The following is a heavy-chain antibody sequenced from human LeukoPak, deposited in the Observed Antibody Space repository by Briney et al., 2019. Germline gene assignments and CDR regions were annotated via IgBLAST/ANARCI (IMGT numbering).Heavy chain of an antibody. CDR3: ARKGLRRYYYYYGMDV. CDR1: GFTFSSYS. Sequence: QSGGSLRLSCAASGFTFSSYSMNWVRQASGKGLEWVSYISSSSSTIYYADSVKGRFTISRDNAKNSLYLQMNSLRAEDTAVYYCARKGLRRYYYYYGMDVWGQGTTVTVSS. J-gene: IGHJ6*02. D-gene: IGHD5-12*01. V-gene: IGHV3-48*01. CDR2: ISSSSSTI.